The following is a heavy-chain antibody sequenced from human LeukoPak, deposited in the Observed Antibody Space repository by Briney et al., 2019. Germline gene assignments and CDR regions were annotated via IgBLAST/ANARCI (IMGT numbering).Heavy chain of an antibody. V-gene: IGHV3-30*18. J-gene: IGHJ4*02. CDR2: ISYDGSNK. CDR3: AKDLAPPYYDSSGYPIGY. Sequence: GGSLRLSCAASGFTFSSYGMHWVCQAPGKGLGWVAVISYDGSNKYYADSVKGRFTISRDNSKNTLYLQMNSLRAEDTAVYYCAKDLAPPYYDSSGYPIGYWGQGTLVTVSS. D-gene: IGHD3-22*01. CDR1: GFTFSSYG.